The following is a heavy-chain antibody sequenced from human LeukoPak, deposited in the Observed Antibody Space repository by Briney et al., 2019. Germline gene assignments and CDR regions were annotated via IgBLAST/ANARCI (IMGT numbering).Heavy chain of an antibody. CDR3: ARDGFYDSSGYYYNWVFDY. Sequence: SETLSLTCAVYDGSFSGYYWNWIRQPPGKGLEWIGEINHSGSTNYNPSLKSRVTISVDTSKNQFSLRLSSVTAADTAVYYCARDGFYDSSGYYYNWVFDYWGQGTLVTVSS. CDR2: INHSGST. D-gene: IGHD3-22*01. V-gene: IGHV4-34*01. J-gene: IGHJ4*02. CDR1: DGSFSGYY.